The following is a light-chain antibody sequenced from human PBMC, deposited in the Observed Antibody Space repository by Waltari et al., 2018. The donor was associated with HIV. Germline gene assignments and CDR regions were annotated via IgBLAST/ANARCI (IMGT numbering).Light chain of an antibody. J-gene: IGLJ2*01. CDR1: SSDVGRYNF. CDR2: EVS. V-gene: IGLV2-14*01. Sequence: QSALAQPASVSGSPGQSITISCTGTSSDVGRYNFVSWYHQHPGKAPKLMIYEVSNRPSGVSYRFSGSKSGNTASLTISGLQAEDDADYYCSSYTNTTTLVLFGGVTKLTVL. CDR3: SSYTNTTTLVL.